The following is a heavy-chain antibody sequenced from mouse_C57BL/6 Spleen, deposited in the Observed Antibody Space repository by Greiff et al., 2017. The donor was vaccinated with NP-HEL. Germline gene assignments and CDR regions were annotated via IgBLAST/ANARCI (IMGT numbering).Heavy chain of an antibody. CDR1: GFNIKDDY. Sequence: VQLKQSGAELVRPGASVKLSCTASGFNIKDDYMHWVKQSPEQGLEWIGWIDPENGDTEYASKFQGKGTITADTSSNTAYLQLSSLTSEDTAVCCCTAGVPACYAMDYWGQGTSVTVSS. J-gene: IGHJ4*01. D-gene: IGHD3-1*01. V-gene: IGHV14-4*01. CDR3: TAGVPACYAMDY. CDR2: IDPENGDT.